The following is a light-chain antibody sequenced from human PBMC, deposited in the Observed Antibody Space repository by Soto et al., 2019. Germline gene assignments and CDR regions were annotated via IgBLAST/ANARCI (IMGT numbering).Light chain of an antibody. V-gene: IGLV2-14*01. CDR2: EVS. J-gene: IGLJ1*01. Sequence: QSVLTQPASVSGSPRQSITISCTGTSSDVGAYNYVSWYQQLPGKAPKLLIYEVSNRPSGISNRFSGSKSGNTASLTISGLQAEDEADYYCCSYTTSSTLVFGTGTKVTVL. CDR3: CSYTTSSTLV. CDR1: SSDVGAYNY.